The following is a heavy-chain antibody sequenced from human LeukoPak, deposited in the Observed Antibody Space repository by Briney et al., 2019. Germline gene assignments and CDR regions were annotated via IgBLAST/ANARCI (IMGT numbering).Heavy chain of an antibody. CDR1: GFTFSSYG. Sequence: PGGSLRLSCAASGFTFSSYGMSWVRQAPGKGLEWVSAISGSGGSTYYADSVKGRFTISRDNFKNTLYVQMNSLRAEDTAVYYCAKGKAYYYDSSGHRYFDYWGQGTLVTVSS. V-gene: IGHV3-23*01. CDR3: AKGKAYYYDSSGHRYFDY. D-gene: IGHD3-22*01. J-gene: IGHJ4*02. CDR2: ISGSGGST.